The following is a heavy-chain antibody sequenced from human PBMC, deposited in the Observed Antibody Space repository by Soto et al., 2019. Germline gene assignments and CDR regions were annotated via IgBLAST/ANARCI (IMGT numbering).Heavy chain of an antibody. V-gene: IGHV4-34*01. CDR2: ISHSGST. CDR3: ARINYDYVWGSYRYNSYYYGMDV. D-gene: IGHD3-16*02. Sequence: KPSETLSLTCAVYGGSFSGYYWSWIRQPPGKGLEWIGEISHSGSTNYNPSLKSRVTISVDTSKNQFSLKLSSVTAADTAVYYCARINYDYVWGSYRYNSYYYGMDVWGQGTTVTVSS. J-gene: IGHJ6*02. CDR1: GGSFSGYY.